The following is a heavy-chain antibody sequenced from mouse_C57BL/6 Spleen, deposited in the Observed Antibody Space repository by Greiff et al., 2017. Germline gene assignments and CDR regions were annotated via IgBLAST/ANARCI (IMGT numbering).Heavy chain of an antibody. D-gene: IGHD4-1*01. CDR3: ARPRTGGYYFGY. CDR1: GFTFSDYG. CDR2: ISSGGSTI. Sequence: EVQGVESGGGLVKPGGSLKLSCAASGFTFSDYGMHWVRQAPEKGLEWFAYISSGGSTIYYADTVKGRFTISRDNAKNTLFLQMTSLRSEDTAMYYCARPRTGGYYFGYWGQGTTLTVSS. J-gene: IGHJ2*01. V-gene: IGHV5-17*01.